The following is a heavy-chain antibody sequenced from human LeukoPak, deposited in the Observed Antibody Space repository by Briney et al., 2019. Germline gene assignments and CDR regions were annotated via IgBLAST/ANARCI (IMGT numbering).Heavy chain of an antibody. V-gene: IGHV4-59*01. J-gene: IGHJ5*02. CDR3: ARDLTS. D-gene: IGHD1-14*01. CDR1: DRSISSYD. CDR2: IYYSGST. Sequence: SEILSLTCTVADRSISSYDGSWIRQPPGKGLEWIGYIYYSGSTNYNPSLKSRVTISVDTSKNQFSLKLSSVTAADTAVYYCARDLTSWGQGTLVTVSS.